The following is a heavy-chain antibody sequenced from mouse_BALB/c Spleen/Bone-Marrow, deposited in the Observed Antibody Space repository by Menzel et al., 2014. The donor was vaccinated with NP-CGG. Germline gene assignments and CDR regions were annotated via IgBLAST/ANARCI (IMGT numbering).Heavy chain of an antibody. V-gene: IGHV14-3*02. J-gene: IGHJ2*01. CDR2: IDPANGYT. CDR1: GFNIXDIY. CDR3: ASSGTGGYFDC. D-gene: IGHD3-3*01. Sequence: VHVKQSGAELVKPGASVRLSCTASGFNIXDIYIHWMKQRPEQGLGWIGRIDPANGYTKFDPKFQDKATITADTSSNTANLQLGSLTSEDTAVYYCASSGTGGYFDCWGQGTTLTVSS.